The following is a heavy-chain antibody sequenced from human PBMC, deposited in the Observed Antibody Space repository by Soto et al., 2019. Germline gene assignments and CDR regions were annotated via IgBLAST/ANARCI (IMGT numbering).Heavy chain of an antibody. V-gene: IGHV4-39*01. CDR1: GGSISNSRYY. CDR3: ARDYYDSSDYTTNWFDP. J-gene: IGHJ5*02. CDR2: IYHTGNT. Sequence: QLQLQESGPGLVKSSETLSLTCTVSGGSISNSRYYWAWIRQPPGKGLEWIGSIYHTGNTYYNPSFRSRVTISVDTSKNQFTLKLTSVTAADTAVYYCARDYYDSSDYTTNWFDPWGQGTLVTVSS. D-gene: IGHD3-22*01.